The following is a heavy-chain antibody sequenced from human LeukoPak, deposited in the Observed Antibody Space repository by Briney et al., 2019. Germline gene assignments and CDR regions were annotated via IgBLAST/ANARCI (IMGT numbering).Heavy chain of an antibody. CDR3: ARDHIYYGSGRLDY. CDR1: GFTFSSYA. Sequence: GGSLRLSCAASGFTFSSYAMHWVRLAPGKGLEWVAVISYDGSNKYYADSVKGRFTISRDNSKNTLYLQMNSLRAEDTAVYYCARDHIYYGSGRLDYWGQGTLVTVSS. CDR2: ISYDGSNK. D-gene: IGHD3-10*01. J-gene: IGHJ4*02. V-gene: IGHV3-30*04.